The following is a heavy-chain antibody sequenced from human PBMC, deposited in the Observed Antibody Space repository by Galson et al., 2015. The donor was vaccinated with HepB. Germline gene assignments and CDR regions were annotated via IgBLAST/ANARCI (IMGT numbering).Heavy chain of an antibody. V-gene: IGHV5-10-1*01. D-gene: IGHD2-2*01. CDR1: GYSFTSYW. CDR3: ARHPIVVVPAATDYWYFDL. J-gene: IGHJ2*01. Sequence: QSGAEVKKPGESLRISCKGSGYSFTSYWISWVRQMPGKGLEWMGRIDPSDSYTNYSPSFQGHVTISADKSISTAYLQWSSLKASDTAMYYCARHPIVVVPAATDYWYFDLWGRGTLVTVSS. CDR2: IDPSDSYT.